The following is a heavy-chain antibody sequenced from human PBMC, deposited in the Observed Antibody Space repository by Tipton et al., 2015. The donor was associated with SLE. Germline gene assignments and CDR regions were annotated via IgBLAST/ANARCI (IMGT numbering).Heavy chain of an antibody. Sequence: SLRLSCAASGFTFSNYAMSWVRRAPGKGLEWVSTISGSGGSTYYADSVKGRFTISRDNSKNTLHLQMNSLRAEDTALYYCAAAGPGGPFDMWGQGTMVTVSS. V-gene: IGHV3-23*01. J-gene: IGHJ3*02. CDR2: ISGSGGST. D-gene: IGHD6-13*01. CDR1: GFTFSNYA. CDR3: AAAGPGGPFDM.